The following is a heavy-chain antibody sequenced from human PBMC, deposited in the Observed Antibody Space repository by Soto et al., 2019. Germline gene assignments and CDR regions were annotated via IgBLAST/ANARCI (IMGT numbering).Heavy chain of an antibody. V-gene: IGHV6-1*01. Sequence: SQTLSLTCAISGDSVSSNSAAWNLIRQSPSRGLEWLGRAYYRSKWYNDYAVSVKSRITINPDTSKNQFSLQLNSVTPEDTAVYYCARERMMGWFDPWGQGTLVTSPQ. CDR3: ARERMMGWFDP. CDR2: AYYRSKWYN. D-gene: IGHD2-15*01. J-gene: IGHJ5*02. CDR1: GDSVSSNSAA.